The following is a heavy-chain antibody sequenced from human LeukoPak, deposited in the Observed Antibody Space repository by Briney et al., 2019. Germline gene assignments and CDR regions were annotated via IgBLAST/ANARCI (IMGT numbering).Heavy chain of an antibody. CDR2: IYYSGST. V-gene: IGHV4-30-4*01. CDR1: GGSISSGDYY. Sequence: SSETLSLTCTVSGGSISSGDYYWSWIRQPPGKGLEWIGYIYYSGSTYYNPSLKSRVTISVDTSKNQFSLKLSSVTAADTPVYYCARAGGAAGDWFDPWGQGTLVTVSS. CDR3: ARAGGAAGDWFDP. J-gene: IGHJ5*02. D-gene: IGHD6-25*01.